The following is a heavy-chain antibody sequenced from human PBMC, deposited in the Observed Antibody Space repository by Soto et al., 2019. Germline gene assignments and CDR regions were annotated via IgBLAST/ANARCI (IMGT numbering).Heavy chain of an antibody. Sequence: SETLSLTCAVYGGSFSGYYCSWIRQPPGKGLEWIGEINHSGSANYNPSLKSRVTISVDTSKNQFSLNLSSVTAADTAVYYCERRTNDYGGDYFDYWGQGTLVTVSS. CDR2: INHSGSA. V-gene: IGHV4-34*01. D-gene: IGHD4-17*01. J-gene: IGHJ4*02. CDR1: GGSFSGYY. CDR3: ERRTNDYGGDYFDY.